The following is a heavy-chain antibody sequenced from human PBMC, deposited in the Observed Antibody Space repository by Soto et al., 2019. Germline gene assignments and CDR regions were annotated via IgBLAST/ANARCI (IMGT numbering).Heavy chain of an antibody. CDR3: ARDNCSGGSCYSDWFDP. Sequence: PGGSLRLSCAASGFTFSSYSMNWVRQAPGKGLEWVSYISSSSSTIYYADSVKGRFTISRDNAKNSLYLQMNSLRDEDTAVYYCARDNCSGGSCYSDWFDPWGQGTLVTVSS. V-gene: IGHV3-48*02. D-gene: IGHD2-15*01. CDR1: GFTFSSYS. CDR2: ISSSSSTI. J-gene: IGHJ5*02.